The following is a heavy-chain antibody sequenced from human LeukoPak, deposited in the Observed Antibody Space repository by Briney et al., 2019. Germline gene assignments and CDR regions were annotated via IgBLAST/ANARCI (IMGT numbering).Heavy chain of an antibody. CDR3: ARVGPTMVRGIIDY. Sequence: PGGSLRLSCAASGFTVSSNSLSWVRQAPGKGLEWVSVIYSGGSTYYADSVKARFTISRDNAKNTLYLQMNSLRAEDTAVYYCARVGPTMVRGIIDYWGQGTLVTVSS. CDR2: IYSGGST. D-gene: IGHD3-10*01. J-gene: IGHJ4*02. CDR1: GFTVSSNS. V-gene: IGHV3-53*05.